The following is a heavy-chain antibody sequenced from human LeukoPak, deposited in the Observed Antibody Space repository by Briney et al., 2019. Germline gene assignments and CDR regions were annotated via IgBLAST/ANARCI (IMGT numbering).Heavy chain of an antibody. V-gene: IGHV1-69*05. Sequence: SVKVSCKASAGSFSGQAVTWVRQAPGQGPECLGRIIPIFGSTEYVQKFQGRVTMTTDKSATTAYMELTGLTSDDTAVYYCARGMRSHYYDFTGLYYYYLDLWGKGTMVTVSS. CDR2: IIPIFGST. D-gene: IGHD3/OR15-3a*01. CDR3: ARGMRSHYYDFTGLYYYYLDL. J-gene: IGHJ6*03. CDR1: AGSFSGQA.